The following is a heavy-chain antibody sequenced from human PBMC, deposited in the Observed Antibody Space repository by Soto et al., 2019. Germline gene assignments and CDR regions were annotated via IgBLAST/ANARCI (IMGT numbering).Heavy chain of an antibody. Sequence: PGGSLRLSCAASGFTFSSYGIHWVRQAPGKGLEWVAVISYDGSNKYYADSVKGRFTISRDNSKNTLYLQMNSLRAEDTAVYYCAKDHYDYVWGSYRYLDYYGMDVWGQGTTVTVSS. D-gene: IGHD3-16*02. J-gene: IGHJ6*02. CDR3: AKDHYDYVWGSYRYLDYYGMDV. CDR2: ISYDGSNK. CDR1: GFTFSSYG. V-gene: IGHV3-30*18.